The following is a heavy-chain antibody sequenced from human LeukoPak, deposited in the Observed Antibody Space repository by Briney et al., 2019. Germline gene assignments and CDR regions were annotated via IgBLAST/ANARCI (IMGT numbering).Heavy chain of an antibody. CDR1: GFTFSSYS. J-gene: IGHJ5*02. Sequence: GGSLRLSCAASGFTFSSYSMNWVRQAPGKGLEWVSSISSSSSYIYHADSVKGRFTISRDNAKNSLYLQMNSLRAEDTAVYYCARDPGIAAAGTNNWFDPWGQGTLVTASS. CDR3: ARDPGIAAAGTNNWFDP. D-gene: IGHD6-13*01. V-gene: IGHV3-21*01. CDR2: ISSSSSYI.